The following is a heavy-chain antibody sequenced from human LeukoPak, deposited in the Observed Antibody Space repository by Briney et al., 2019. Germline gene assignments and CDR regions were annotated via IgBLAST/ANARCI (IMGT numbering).Heavy chain of an antibody. CDR2: INPSGSST. V-gene: IGHV1-46*01. Sequence: ASVKVSCKASGYTFTSYYMHWVRQAPGQGLEWMGIINPSGSSTSYAQKFQGRVTMTRDTSTSTVYMELSSLRSEDTAVYYCAGEEDQWLLGYWGQGTLVTVSS. CDR1: GYTFTSYY. D-gene: IGHD6-19*01. CDR3: AGEEDQWLLGY. J-gene: IGHJ4*02.